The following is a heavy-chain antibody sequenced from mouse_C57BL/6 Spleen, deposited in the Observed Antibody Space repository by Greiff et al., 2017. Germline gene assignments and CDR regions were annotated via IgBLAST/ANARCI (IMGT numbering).Heavy chain of an antibody. D-gene: IGHD2-1*01. V-gene: IGHV1-72*01. Sequence: QVQLQQPGAELVKPGASVKLSCKASGYTFTSYWMHWVKQRPGRGLEWIGRIDPSSGGTKYNEKFKSKATLTVDKSSSTAYMQLSSLTSEDSAVYYCAREGDYGMPCFAYWGQGTLVTVSA. J-gene: IGHJ3*01. CDR3: AREGDYGMPCFAY. CDR2: IDPSSGGT. CDR1: GYTFTSYW.